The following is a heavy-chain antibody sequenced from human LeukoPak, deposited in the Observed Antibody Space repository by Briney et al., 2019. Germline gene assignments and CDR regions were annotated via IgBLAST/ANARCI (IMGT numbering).Heavy chain of an antibody. J-gene: IGHJ5*02. CDR1: GGTFTSYA. V-gene: IGHV1-69*01. Sequence: GSSVKVSCKASGGTFTSYAISWVRQAPGQGLEWMGGITPIFGTANYAQKFQGRVTITADESTSTAYMELSSLRSEDTAVYYCARGGYDILTGYYKYNWFDPWGQGTLVTVSS. CDR2: ITPIFGTA. CDR3: ARGGYDILTGYYKYNWFDP. D-gene: IGHD3-9*01.